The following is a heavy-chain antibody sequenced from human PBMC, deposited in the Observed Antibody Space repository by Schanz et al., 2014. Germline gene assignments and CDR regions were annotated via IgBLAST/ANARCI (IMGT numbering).Heavy chain of an antibody. J-gene: IGHJ6*02. D-gene: IGHD4-4*01. CDR3: ASRLHYIDHYYHGMDF. V-gene: IGHV1-46*01. Sequence: QLVQSGAEVRRPGASVKLSCRTFGYTFTSYFIHWVRQAPGQGLEWVGGINPSGGATNYAEKFQCRCTLTTDTSTSTVYMELRNLRAVDTAVYYCASRLHYIDHYYHGMDFWGQGTTVNVS. CDR1: GYTFTSYF. CDR2: INPSGGAT.